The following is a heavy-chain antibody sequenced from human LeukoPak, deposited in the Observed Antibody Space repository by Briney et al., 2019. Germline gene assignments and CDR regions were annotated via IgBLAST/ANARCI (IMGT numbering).Heavy chain of an antibody. D-gene: IGHD2-21*02. J-gene: IGHJ3*02. CDR2: IYYSGST. V-gene: IGHV4-30-4*01. CDR3: ARAGVVTAIPPDAFDI. Sequence: SETLSLTCTVSGGSISSGDYYWSWIRQPPGKGLEWIGYIYYSGSTYYNPSLKSRVTISVDTSKNQSSLKLSSVTAADTAVYYCARAGVVTAIPPDAFDIWGQGTMVTVSS. CDR1: GGSISSGDYY.